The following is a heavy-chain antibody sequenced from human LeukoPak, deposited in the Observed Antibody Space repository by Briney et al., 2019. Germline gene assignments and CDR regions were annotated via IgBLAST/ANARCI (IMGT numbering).Heavy chain of an antibody. V-gene: IGHV3-33*01. CDR1: GFTLSSFG. CDR2: MWYDGRNR. J-gene: IGHJ3*02. CDR3: ARVGDMEAFDI. Sequence: GGSLRLSCAASGFTLSSFGVVWVRQAPGKGLEWVTLMWYDGRNRYYADSVKGRFTISRDNSRNTVYLQMNSLRGEDTAVYYCARVGDMEAFDIWGQGTRVTVSS. D-gene: IGHD3-16*01.